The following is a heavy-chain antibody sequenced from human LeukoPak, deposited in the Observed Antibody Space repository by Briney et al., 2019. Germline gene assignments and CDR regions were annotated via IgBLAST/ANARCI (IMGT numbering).Heavy chain of an antibody. D-gene: IGHD4-17*01. V-gene: IGHV3-74*01. CDR3: ARDHGDSSFDY. CDR1: GFTFSSYW. J-gene: IGHJ4*02. Sequence: GGSLRLSCAASGFTFSSYWMHWVRQAPGKGLVWVSRVNSDGSSTSYADSVKGRFTISRDNAKNTLYLQMNSLRAEDTAVYYCARDHGDSSFDYWGQGTLVTVSS. CDR2: VNSDGSST.